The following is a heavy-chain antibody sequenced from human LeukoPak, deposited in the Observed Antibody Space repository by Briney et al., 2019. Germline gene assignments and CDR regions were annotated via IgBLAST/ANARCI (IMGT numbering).Heavy chain of an antibody. D-gene: IGHD3-10*01. CDR3: AREAFMVRGVITNRAYYYYYYMDV. V-gene: IGHV4-61*02. CDR1: GGSISSGSYY. J-gene: IGHJ6*03. CDR2: IYTSGST. Sequence: SQTLSLTCTVSGGSISSGSYYWSWIRQPAGKGLEWIGRIYTSGSTNYNPSLKSRVTISVDTSKNQFSLKLSSVTAADTAVYYCAREAFMVRGVITNRAYYYYYYMDVWGKGTTVTISS.